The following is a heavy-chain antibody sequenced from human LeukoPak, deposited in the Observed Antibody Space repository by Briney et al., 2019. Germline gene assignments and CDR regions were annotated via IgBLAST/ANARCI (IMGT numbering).Heavy chain of an antibody. D-gene: IGHD3-16*01. J-gene: IGHJ6*03. CDR3: ARITPPYYYYYMDV. V-gene: IGHV1-2*02. CDR2: INPNSGGT. Sequence: ASVKVSCKASGYTFTSYGISWVRQAPGQGLEWMGWINPNSGGTNYAQKFQGRVTMSSDTSTSTAYLELSRLISDDTAVYYCARITPPYYYYYMDVWGKGTTVTVSS. CDR1: GYTFTSYG.